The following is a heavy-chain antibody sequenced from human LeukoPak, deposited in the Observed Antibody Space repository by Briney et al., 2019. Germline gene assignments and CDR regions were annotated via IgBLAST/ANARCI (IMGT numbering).Heavy chain of an antibody. CDR1: GGSISSYY. CDR3: ARDRYCSGGSCYSAYYYGMDV. Sequence: SETLSLTCTVSGGSISSYYWSWIRQPPGKGLEWIGYIYYSGSTNYNPSLKSRVTISVDTSKNQFSLKLSSVTAADTAVYYCARDRYCSGGSCYSAYYYGMDVWGQGTTVTVSS. D-gene: IGHD2-15*01. J-gene: IGHJ6*02. V-gene: IGHV4-59*01. CDR2: IYYSGST.